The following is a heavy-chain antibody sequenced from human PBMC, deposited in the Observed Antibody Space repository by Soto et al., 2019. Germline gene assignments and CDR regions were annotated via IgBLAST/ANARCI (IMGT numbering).Heavy chain of an antibody. Sequence: PSETLSPTCVLSAYRINIEACWGWIRQSPEKGLEWLGSVCRSGTIYYNPSLKSRVTISLDTSKNQFSLRLSSVTAADTALYYCARGVGRYNINRVWFDAWGQGTLVTVSS. CDR2: VCRSGTI. D-gene: IGHD1-20*01. CDR3: ARGVGRYNINRVWFDA. J-gene: IGHJ5*02. V-gene: IGHV4-38-2*01. CDR1: AYRINIEAC.